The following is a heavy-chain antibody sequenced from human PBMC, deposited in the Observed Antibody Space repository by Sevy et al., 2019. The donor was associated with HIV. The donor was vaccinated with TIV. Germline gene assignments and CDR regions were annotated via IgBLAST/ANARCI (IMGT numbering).Heavy chain of an antibody. CDR1: GFTFSNYE. J-gene: IGHJ4*02. CDR2: ISISGSTI. CDR3: ARGANYYDSSGYFYPFDF. D-gene: IGHD3-22*01. Sequence: GGSPRLSCAASGFTFSNYEMSWVRQAPGKGLEWVSYISISGSTIYYADSVKGRFTISRDNAKNSLYLQMNSLRAEDTAFYYCARGANYYDSSGYFYPFDFWGQGTLVTVSS. V-gene: IGHV3-48*03.